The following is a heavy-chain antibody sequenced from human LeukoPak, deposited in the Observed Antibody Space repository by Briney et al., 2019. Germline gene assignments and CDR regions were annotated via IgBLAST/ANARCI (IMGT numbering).Heavy chain of an antibody. J-gene: IGHJ4*02. CDR1: GGTFSSYA. D-gene: IGHD1-26*01. V-gene: IGHV1-69*05. CDR3: AREWEPEVGYFDY. CDR2: IIPIFGTA. Sequence: SVKVSCKASGGTFSSYAISWVRQAPGHGLEWMGGIIPIFGTANYAQKFQGRVTITTDESTSTAYMEPSSLRSEDTAVYYCAREWEPEVGYFDYWGQGTLVTVSS.